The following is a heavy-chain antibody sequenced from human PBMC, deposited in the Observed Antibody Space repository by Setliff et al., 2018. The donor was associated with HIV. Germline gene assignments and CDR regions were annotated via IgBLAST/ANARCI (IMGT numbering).Heavy chain of an antibody. V-gene: IGHV3-7*03. CDR1: GFTFSRHY. D-gene: IGHD2-8*02. CDR3: VKDPGHEGY. CDR2: LNQDGREK. Sequence: GGSLRLSCEASGFTFSRHYMTWVRQSPGKGLEWVAILNQDGREKYYVDSVKGRFTISRDNADNSLHLQMNSLRVEDTAVYYCVKDPGHEGYWGQGTLVTVSS. J-gene: IGHJ4*02.